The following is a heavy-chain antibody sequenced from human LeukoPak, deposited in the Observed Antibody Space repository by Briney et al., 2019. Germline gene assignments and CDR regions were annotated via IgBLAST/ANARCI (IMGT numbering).Heavy chain of an antibody. CDR2: FDPEDGET. J-gene: IGHJ4*02. CDR1: GYTLTELS. V-gene: IGHV1-24*01. D-gene: IGHD3-22*01. CDR3: ATALDYDSSGYCRRYFDY. Sequence: GASVKVSCKVSGYTLTELSMHWVRQAPGKGLEWMGGFDPEDGETIYAQKFQGRVTMTEDTSTDTAYMELSSLRSEDTAVYYCATALDYDSSGYCRRYFDYWGQGTLVTVSS.